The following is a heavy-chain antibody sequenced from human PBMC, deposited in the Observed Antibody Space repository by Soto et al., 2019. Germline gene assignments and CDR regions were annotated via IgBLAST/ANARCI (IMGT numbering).Heavy chain of an antibody. V-gene: IGHV4-59*06. Sequence: PSETLSLTCTVSGGSISSYYWSWIRQPPGKGLEWIGYIYYSGSTYYNPSLKSRVTISVDTSKNQFSLKLSSVTAADTAVYYCATLEVEMATPDAFDIWGQGTMVTVSS. CDR3: ATLEVEMATPDAFDI. CDR1: GGSISSYY. J-gene: IGHJ3*02. D-gene: IGHD5-12*01. CDR2: IYYSGST.